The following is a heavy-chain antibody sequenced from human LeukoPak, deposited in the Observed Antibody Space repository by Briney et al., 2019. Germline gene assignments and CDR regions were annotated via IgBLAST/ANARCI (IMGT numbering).Heavy chain of an antibody. V-gene: IGHV3-7*01. J-gene: IGHJ4*02. D-gene: IGHD6-19*01. CDR1: GFTFNNYW. Sequence: GGSLRLSCAASGFTFNNYWMNWVRQAPGKGLEWVANMKQDGSEKNYVGSVKGRFTISRDNAKNSLNLQMNSLRAEDTAVYYCARPGGSGWAFDYWGQGTLVTVSS. CDR3: ARPGGSGWAFDY. CDR2: MKQDGSEK.